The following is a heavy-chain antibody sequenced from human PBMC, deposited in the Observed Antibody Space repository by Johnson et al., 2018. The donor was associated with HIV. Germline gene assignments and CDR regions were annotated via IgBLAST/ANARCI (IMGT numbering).Heavy chain of an antibody. D-gene: IGHD3-22*01. CDR1: GFTFDDYG. CDR2: INWNGGST. J-gene: IGHJ3*01. CDR3: ARGVSSGYYSNAFDV. Sequence: VQLVESGGGVVRPGGSLRLSCAASGFTFDDYGMSWVRQAPGKGLEWVSCINWNGGSTGYADSVKGRFTISRDSAKNSLYLQMNSLRAEDTALYYCARGVSSGYYSNAFDVWGQGTMATVSS. V-gene: IGHV3-20*04.